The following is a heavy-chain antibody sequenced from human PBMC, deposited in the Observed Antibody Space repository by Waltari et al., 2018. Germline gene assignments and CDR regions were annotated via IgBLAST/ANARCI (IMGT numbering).Heavy chain of an antibody. CDR1: GGSISSGGYS. Sequence: QLQLQESGSGLVKPSQTLSLTCAVSGGSISSGGYSWSWIRQPPGKGLEWIGYIYHSGSTYYNPSLKSRVTISVDRSKNQFSLKLSSVTAADTAVYYCAREWIWGCSGGSCDSLNAFDIWGQGTMVTVSS. V-gene: IGHV4-30-2*01. CDR2: IYHSGST. D-gene: IGHD2-15*01. J-gene: IGHJ3*02. CDR3: AREWIWGCSGGSCDSLNAFDI.